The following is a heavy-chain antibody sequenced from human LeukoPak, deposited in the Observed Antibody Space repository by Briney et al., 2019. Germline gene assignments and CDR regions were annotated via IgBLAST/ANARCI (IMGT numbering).Heavy chain of an antibody. CDR3: ARRHSGSGYYPYYFDH. CDR2: IYYSGTP. D-gene: IGHD3-10*01. V-gene: IGHV4-39*01. CDR1: GGSMSSSSYY. Sequence: SETLSLTCTVSGGSMSSSSYYWGWIRQPPGKGLEWIGSIYYSGTPFYNPSLKSRVTLSVDTSKNQFSLRVNSVTVADTAVYYCARRHSGSGYYPYYFDHWGQGTLVTVSS. J-gene: IGHJ4*02.